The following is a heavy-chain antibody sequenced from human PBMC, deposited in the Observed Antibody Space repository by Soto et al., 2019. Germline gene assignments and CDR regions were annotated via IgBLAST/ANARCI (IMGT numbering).Heavy chain of an antibody. Sequence: GGSLRLSCAASGFTVSSNYMSWVRQAPGKGLEWVANIKEDGSDKYYVDSVKGRFTISRDNAKNSLYLQMNGLRAEDTAVYYCARAKVSLIWGQGTMVTVSS. CDR2: IKEDGSDK. CDR3: ARAKVSLI. V-gene: IGHV3-7*04. CDR1: GFTVSSNY. J-gene: IGHJ3*02.